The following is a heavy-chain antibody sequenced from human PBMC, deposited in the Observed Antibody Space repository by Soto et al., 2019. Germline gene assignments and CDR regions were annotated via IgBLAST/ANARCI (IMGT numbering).Heavy chain of an antibody. J-gene: IGHJ5*02. Sequence: SETLSLTCTVSGVSIHNSHSFWAWIRQPPGKGLQFIASVYHNGGAHYNSSLKSRVTISVDTANNQVSLRMRSLTAADTAFYYCGRGVEGATRHTDPDAWGQGSLVTVAS. CDR2: VYHNGGA. V-gene: IGHV4-39*01. CDR1: GVSIHNSHSF. CDR3: GRGVEGATRHTDPDA. D-gene: IGHD1-1*01.